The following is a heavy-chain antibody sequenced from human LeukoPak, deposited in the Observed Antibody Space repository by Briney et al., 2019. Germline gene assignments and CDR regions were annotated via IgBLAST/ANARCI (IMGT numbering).Heavy chain of an antibody. V-gene: IGHV3-66*01. Sequence: GGSLRLSCAASGFTVSSNYMSWVRQAPGKGLEWVSVIYSGGSTYYADSVKGRFTISRDNSKNTLYLQMNSLRAEDTAVYYCARDIRTRRYYGMDVWGQGTTVTVSS. J-gene: IGHJ6*02. CDR3: ARDIRTRRYYGMDV. CDR2: IYSGGST. D-gene: IGHD3-10*01. CDR1: GFTVSSNY.